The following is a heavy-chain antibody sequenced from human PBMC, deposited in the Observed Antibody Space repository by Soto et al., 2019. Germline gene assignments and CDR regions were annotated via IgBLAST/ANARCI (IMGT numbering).Heavy chain of an antibody. CDR3: ARDSGGLYGGNSFQEPGAFDI. Sequence: SETLSLTCTVSGGSISSGGYYWSWIRQHPGKGLEWIGYIYYSGSTYYNPSLKSRVTISVDTSKNQFSLKLSSVTAADTAVYYCARDSGGLYGGNSFQEPGAFDIWGQGTMVTVSS. CDR1: GGSISSGGYY. J-gene: IGHJ3*02. D-gene: IGHD2-21*02. CDR2: IYYSGST. V-gene: IGHV4-31*03.